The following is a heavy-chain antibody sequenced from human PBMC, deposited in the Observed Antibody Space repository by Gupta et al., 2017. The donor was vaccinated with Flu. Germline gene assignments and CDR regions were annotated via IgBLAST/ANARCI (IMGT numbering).Heavy chain of an antibody. V-gene: IGHV3-64*02. J-gene: IGHJ4*02. D-gene: IGHD3-3*01. CDR3: ARGRQVGGEDDYFWDDYFDS. Sequence: WVRQVPGKGLEFVSAMSRNGLNTYYADSVKGRCIRSRDNSRNTLFLDMCTLRLDAMASSYWARGRQVGGEDDYFWDDYFDSWGQGTLVTVSS. CDR2: MSRNGLNT.